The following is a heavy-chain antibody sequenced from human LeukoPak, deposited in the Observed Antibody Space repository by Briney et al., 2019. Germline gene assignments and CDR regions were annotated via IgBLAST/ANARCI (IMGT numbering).Heavy chain of an antibody. CDR1: GYTFTSYD. D-gene: IGHD3-3*01. CDR2: MNPNSGNT. V-gene: IGHV1-8*01. CDR3: ARGHTIFGVVIRSFDY. Sequence: ASVKVSCKASGYTFTSYDINWVRQATGQGRERMGWMNPNSGNTGYAQKFQGRVTMTRNTSISTAYMELSSLRSEDTAVYYCARGHTIFGVVIRSFDYWGQGTLVTVSS. J-gene: IGHJ4*02.